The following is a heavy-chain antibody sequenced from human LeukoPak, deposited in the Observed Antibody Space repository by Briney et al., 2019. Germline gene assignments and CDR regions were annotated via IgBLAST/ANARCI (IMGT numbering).Heavy chain of an antibody. Sequence: QPGGSLRLSCAASGFTFSRYAMSWVRQAPGKGLEWVSAIGGSGGSTYYADSVRGRFTISRDNAKNTLYLQMNSLRAEDTAVYYCARALTHGSGWYPARYYYYYYMDVWGKGTTVTVSS. V-gene: IGHV3-23*01. CDR1: GFTFSRYA. J-gene: IGHJ6*03. CDR2: IGGSGGST. CDR3: ARALTHGSGWYPARYYYYYYMDV. D-gene: IGHD6-19*01.